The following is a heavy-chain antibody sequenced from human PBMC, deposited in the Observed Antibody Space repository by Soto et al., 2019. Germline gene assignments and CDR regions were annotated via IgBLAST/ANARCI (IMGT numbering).Heavy chain of an antibody. J-gene: IGHJ4*02. CDR2: ISSSGSTI. CDR3: ATFTYDSYYCFDY. Sequence: GGSLRLSCAASGFTFSSYEMNWVLQATGKGLEWVSYISSSGSTIYYADSGKGRFTISRDNAKNSLYLQINSLRAEDTAVYYCATFTYDSYYCFDYWGQGTLVTVSS. V-gene: IGHV3-48*03. D-gene: IGHD3-22*01. CDR1: GFTFSSYE.